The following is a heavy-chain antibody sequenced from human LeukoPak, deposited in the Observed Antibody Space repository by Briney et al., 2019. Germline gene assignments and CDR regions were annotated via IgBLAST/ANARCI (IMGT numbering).Heavy chain of an antibody. Sequence: PGGSLRLSCAAPGFTFSTYWMSWVRQAPGKGLEWVANIKQDGSEKYYVDSVKGRFTISRDNAKNSLYLQMNSLRAEDTAVYYCATYDFLLWGRGTLVTVSS. D-gene: IGHD3-3*01. CDR2: IKQDGSEK. J-gene: IGHJ2*01. CDR3: ATYDFLL. V-gene: IGHV3-7*05. CDR1: GFTFSTYW.